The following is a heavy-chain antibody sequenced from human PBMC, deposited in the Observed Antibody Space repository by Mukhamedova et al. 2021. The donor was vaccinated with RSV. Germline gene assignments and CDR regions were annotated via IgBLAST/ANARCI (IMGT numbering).Heavy chain of an antibody. CDR2: INHSGST. D-gene: IGHD3-22*01. J-gene: IGHJ4*02. V-gene: IGHV4-34*01. Sequence: IGEINHSGSTNYNPSLKSRVTISVDTSKNQFSLKLSSVTAAYTAVYYCPRGRQGYSASSGYWGQGTLVTVSS. CDR3: PRGRQGYSASSGY.